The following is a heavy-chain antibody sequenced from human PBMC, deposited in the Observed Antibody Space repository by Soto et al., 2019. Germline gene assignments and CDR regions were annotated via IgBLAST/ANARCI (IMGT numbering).Heavy chain of an antibody. D-gene: IGHD5-12*01. Sequence: QVQLVQSGAEVKKPGSSVKVSCKASGGTFSSYTISWVRQAPGQGLEWMGRIIPILGIANYAQKFQGRFTITADKSTSTGDRELSTLRSEDMAVYYCARDIVATYPPYYDLDVWGKGTTVTVSS. V-gene: IGHV1-69*08. CDR1: GGTFSSYT. CDR2: IIPILGIA. J-gene: IGHJ6*03. CDR3: ARDIVATYPPYYDLDV.